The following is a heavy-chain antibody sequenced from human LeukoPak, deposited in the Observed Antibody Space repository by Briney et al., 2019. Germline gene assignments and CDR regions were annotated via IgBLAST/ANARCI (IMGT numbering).Heavy chain of an antibody. D-gene: IGHD1-14*01. CDR3: ARVSYYYYGMDV. CDR1: GYTFTGYY. J-gene: IGHJ6*01. CDR2: INPNSGGT. Sequence: GASVKVSCKASGYTFTGYYMHWVRQAPGQGLEWMGWINPNSGGTNYAQKFQGWVTMTRDTSISTAYMELSSLGSEDTAVYYCARVSYYYYGMDVWGRGTTVTVSS. V-gene: IGHV1-2*04.